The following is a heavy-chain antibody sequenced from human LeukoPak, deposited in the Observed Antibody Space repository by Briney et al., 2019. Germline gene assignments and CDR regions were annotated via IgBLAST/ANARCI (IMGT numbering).Heavy chain of an antibody. CDR2: IRYDGSNK. CDR1: GFTFSSYG. CDR3: ARAAQAHMDV. D-gene: IGHD6-6*01. Sequence: GSLSLSCAASGFTFSSYGMHWVRQAPGKGLEWVAFIRYDGSNKYYADSVKGRFTISRDNSKNTLYLQMNSLRAEDTAVYYCARAAQAHMDVWGKGTTVTVSS. V-gene: IGHV3-30*02. J-gene: IGHJ6*03.